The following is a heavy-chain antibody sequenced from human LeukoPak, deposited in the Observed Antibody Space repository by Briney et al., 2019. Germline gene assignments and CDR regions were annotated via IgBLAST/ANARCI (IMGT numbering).Heavy chain of an antibody. CDR1: GGSISNYF. V-gene: IGHV4-59*01. CDR3: ARFPGGAEYRHYYYMDV. D-gene: IGHD1-14*01. CDR2: MYYSNST. Sequence: SETLSLTCTVSGGSISNYFWSWIRQPPGKGLECIGFMYYSNSTNYNPSLKSRVSVSVDTSKNQFSLKLSSVTAADTAVYYCARFPGGAEYRHYYYMDVWGKGTTVTVSS. J-gene: IGHJ6*03.